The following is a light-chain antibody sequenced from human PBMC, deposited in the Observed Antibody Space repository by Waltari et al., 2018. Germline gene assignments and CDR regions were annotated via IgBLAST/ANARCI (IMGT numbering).Light chain of an antibody. Sequence: QPVLTQPPSASGTPGQRVTISCSRSSSTIRRDAVNWYRHRPGTAHKLLIYSNDRRPSGVPDRFSGSKSGTSASLAISGLQSEDEADYYCAAWDDSLGGPYVIFGGGTKLTVL. V-gene: IGLV1-44*01. CDR2: SND. CDR1: SSTIRRDA. J-gene: IGLJ2*01. CDR3: AAWDDSLGGPYVI.